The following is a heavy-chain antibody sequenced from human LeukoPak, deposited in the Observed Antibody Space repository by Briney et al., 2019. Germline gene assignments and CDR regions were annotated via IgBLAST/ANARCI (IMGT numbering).Heavy chain of an antibody. V-gene: IGHV4-59*01. Sequence: PSGTLSHTCTVAAGSISSNFWIGFRRPPGKGLEGRGYISYSGNTNYNPSLTSRVTISIDASKNQFSLKLSSVTAADTAVYYCAIVGPLNWGSYRYEPFDIWGQGTMVTVSS. CDR3: AIVGPLNWGSYRYEPFDI. CDR2: ISYSGNT. J-gene: IGHJ3*02. CDR1: AGSISSNF. D-gene: IGHD3-16*02.